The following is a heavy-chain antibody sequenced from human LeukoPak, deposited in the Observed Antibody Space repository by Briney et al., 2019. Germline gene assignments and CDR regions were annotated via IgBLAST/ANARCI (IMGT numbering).Heavy chain of an antibody. V-gene: IGHV4-59*01. J-gene: IGHJ4*02. CDR2: IYYSGST. CDR3: ARGVPTTVTTDWDY. D-gene: IGHD4-17*01. CDR1: GGSISSYY. Sequence: SETLSVTCTVSGGSISSYYWSWIRQPPGKGLEWIGYIYYSGSTNYNPSLKSRVTISVDTSKNQFSLKLSSVTAADTAVYYCARGVPTTVTTDWDYWGQGTLVTVSS.